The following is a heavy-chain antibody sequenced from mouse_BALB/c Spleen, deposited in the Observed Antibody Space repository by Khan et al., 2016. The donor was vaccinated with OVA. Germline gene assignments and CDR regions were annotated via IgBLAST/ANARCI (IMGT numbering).Heavy chain of an antibody. Sequence: QVQLKESGPGLVAPSQSLSITCTVSGFSLTDYGVSWIRQPPGKGLEWLGVIWGGGSTYYNSALKSRLSISKDNSKSQVFLKMSSLQTDDTAMFYCAKAFYVHYYAMDYWGQGTSVTVSS. D-gene: IGHD2-10*01. CDR2: IWGGGST. J-gene: IGHJ4*01. CDR3: AKAFYVHYYAMDY. V-gene: IGHV2-6-5*01. CDR1: GFSLTDYG.